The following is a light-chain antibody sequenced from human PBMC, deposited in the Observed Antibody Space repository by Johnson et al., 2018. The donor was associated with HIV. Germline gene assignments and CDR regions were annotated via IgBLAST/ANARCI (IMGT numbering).Light chain of an antibody. CDR1: SSNIGNNY. Sequence: HSVLTQPPSVSAAPGQKVTISCSGSSSNIGNNYVSWYQHLPGTAPKLLIYENNKRPPGIPDRFSGSKSGTSATLGITGLQTGDEADYYCGTWDSSLSAYVFGTGTKVTVL. V-gene: IGLV1-51*02. CDR2: ENN. J-gene: IGLJ1*01. CDR3: GTWDSSLSAYV.